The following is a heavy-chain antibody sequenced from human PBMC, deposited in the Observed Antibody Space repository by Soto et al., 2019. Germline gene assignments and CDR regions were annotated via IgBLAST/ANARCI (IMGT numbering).Heavy chain of an antibody. CDR2: IIPIFGTA. CDR1: GGTFSSYA. CDR3: VAAMDYYGMDV. Sequence: ASVKVSCKASGGTFSSYAISWVRQAPGQGLEWMGGIIPIFGTANYAQKFQGRVTISADESTSTAYMELSNLRSEDTAVYYCVAAMDYYGMDVWGQGTTVTVSS. V-gene: IGHV1-69*13. J-gene: IGHJ6*02. D-gene: IGHD5-18*01.